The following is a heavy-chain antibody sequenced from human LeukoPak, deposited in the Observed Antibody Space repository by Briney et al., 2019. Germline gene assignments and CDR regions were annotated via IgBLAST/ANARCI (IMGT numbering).Heavy chain of an antibody. CDR2: INPNSGGT. D-gene: IGHD3-22*01. CDR1: GYTFTGYN. CDR3: TKEGVDSY. J-gene: IGHJ4*02. V-gene: IGHV1-2*02. Sequence: ASVKVSCKASGYTFTGYNMHWVRQAPGQGLEWMGWINPNSGGTNYAQKFQGRVTMTRDTSINTAYMELGRLTSDDTALYYCTKEGVDSYWDQGTLVTVSS.